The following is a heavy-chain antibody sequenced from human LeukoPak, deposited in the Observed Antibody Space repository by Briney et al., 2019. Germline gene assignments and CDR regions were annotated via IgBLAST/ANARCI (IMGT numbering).Heavy chain of an antibody. CDR1: GGSISSNNDH. CDR3: ARRDNSFDY. CDR2: MHHSGAT. D-gene: IGHD5-24*01. V-gene: IGHV4-39*01. Sequence: SETLSLTCSVCGGSISSNNDHWDWGRQPGGSGLEWIGSMHHSGATYYTPSLHSRLTLSLDMSNNQFSLNLNSVPAADTAVYYCARRDNSFDYWGPGTLVTVSS. J-gene: IGHJ4*02.